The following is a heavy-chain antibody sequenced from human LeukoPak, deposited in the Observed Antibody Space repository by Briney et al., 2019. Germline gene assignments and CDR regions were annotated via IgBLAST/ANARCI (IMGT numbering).Heavy chain of an antibody. D-gene: IGHD3-10*01. CDR3: AQINYYGSGSYIVAYGMDV. CDR1: GFTFSTYA. CDR2: ISYDGSNR. V-gene: IGHV3-30-3*01. J-gene: IGHJ6*02. Sequence: GGSLRLSCAASGFTFSTYAMHWVRQAPGKGLEWGAVISYDGSNRYYADSVKGRFTNSRDNSKNTYHLQMNSLRAEDTAVYYCAQINYYGSGSYIVAYGMDVWGQGTTVTVSS.